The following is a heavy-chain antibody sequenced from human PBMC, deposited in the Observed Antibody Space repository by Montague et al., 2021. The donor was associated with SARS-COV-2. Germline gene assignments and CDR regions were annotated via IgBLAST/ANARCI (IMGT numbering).Heavy chain of an antibody. Sequence: SETLSLTCTVSGGSISSYYWSWIRQPPGNGLEWIGHVFDNGSTNYNPSLKSRVTMSVDTSKNQFSLKLSSVTAADTAVYYCARGEWLRCGMDVWGQGTTVTVSS. J-gene: IGHJ6*02. D-gene: IGHD5-12*01. CDR3: ARGEWLRCGMDV. V-gene: IGHV4-59*13. CDR1: GGSISSYY. CDR2: VFDNGST.